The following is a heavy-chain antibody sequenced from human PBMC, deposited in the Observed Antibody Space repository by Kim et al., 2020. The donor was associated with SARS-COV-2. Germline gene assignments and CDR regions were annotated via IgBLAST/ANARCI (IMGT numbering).Heavy chain of an antibody. CDR1: GFTFSSYW. CDR2: IKQDGTEK. V-gene: IGHV3-7*03. D-gene: IGHD6-19*01. CDR3: ARDRVAVAGAYYYYGMDV. Sequence: GGSLRLSCAGTGFTFSSYWMSWVRQAPGKGLEWVANIKQDGTEKYFVDSVKGRFTISRDNAKNSLYLQMNSLRAEDTAVYYCARDRVAVAGAYYYYGMDVWGRGTTVTVSS. J-gene: IGHJ6*02.